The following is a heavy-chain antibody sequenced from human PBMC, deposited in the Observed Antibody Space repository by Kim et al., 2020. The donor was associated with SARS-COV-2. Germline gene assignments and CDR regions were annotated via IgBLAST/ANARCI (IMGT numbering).Heavy chain of an antibody. V-gene: IGHV3-23*01. CDR2: ISGSGGST. CDR1: GFTFSSYA. D-gene: IGHD6-13*01. Sequence: GGSLRLSCAASGFTFSSYAMSWVRQAPGKGLEWVSAISGSGGSTYYADSVKGRFTISRDNSKNTLYLQMNSLRAEDTAVYYCANGAEGGSAAAAGTSVYDYWGQGTLVTVSS. J-gene: IGHJ4*02. CDR3: ANGAEGGSAAAAGTSVYDY.